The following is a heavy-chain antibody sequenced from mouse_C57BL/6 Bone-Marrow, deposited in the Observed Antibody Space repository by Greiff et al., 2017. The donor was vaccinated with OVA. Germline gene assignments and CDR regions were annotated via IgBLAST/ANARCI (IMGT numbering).Heavy chain of an antibody. CDR1: GFTFSSYA. V-gene: IGHV5-9-1*02. J-gene: IGHJ3*01. CDR3: TRVGNFPRYYYGSSPAWFAY. Sequence: EVQLVESGEGLVKPGGSLKLSCAASGFTFSSYAMSWVRQTPEKRLEWVAYISSGGDYIYYADTVKGRFTISRDNARNTLYLQMSSLKSEDTAMYYCTRVGNFPRYYYGSSPAWFAYWGQGTLVTVSA. D-gene: IGHD1-1*01. CDR2: ISSGGDYI.